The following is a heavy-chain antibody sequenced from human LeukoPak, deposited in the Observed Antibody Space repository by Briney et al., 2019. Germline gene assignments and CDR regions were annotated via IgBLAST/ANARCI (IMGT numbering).Heavy chain of an antibody. CDR2: ISYDGSNK. Sequence: GGSLRLSCAASGFTFSSYGMHWVRQAPGKGLEWVAVISYDGSNKYYADSVKGRFTISRDNSKNTLYLQMNSLRAEDTAVYYCARVRRLRAEFDYWGQGTLVTVSS. CDR3: ARVRRLRAEFDY. J-gene: IGHJ4*02. V-gene: IGHV3-30*03. CDR1: GFTFSSYG.